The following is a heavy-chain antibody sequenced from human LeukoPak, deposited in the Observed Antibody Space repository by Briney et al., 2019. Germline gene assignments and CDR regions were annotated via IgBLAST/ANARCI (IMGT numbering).Heavy chain of an antibody. CDR2: IYPGDSGT. D-gene: IGHD4-11*01. CDR1: GYSFTSYW. Sequence: GESLKISCKGSGYSFTSYWIGWVRQMPGKGLEWMGIIYPGDSGTRYSPSFQGQVTISADKSISTAYLQWSSPKASDTAMYYCARGEHYSNYGSYYYGMDVWGQGTTVTVSS. CDR3: ARGEHYSNYGSYYYGMDV. J-gene: IGHJ6*02. V-gene: IGHV5-51*01.